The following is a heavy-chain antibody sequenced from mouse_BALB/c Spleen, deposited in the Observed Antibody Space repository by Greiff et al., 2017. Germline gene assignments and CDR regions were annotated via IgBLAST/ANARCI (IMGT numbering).Heavy chain of an antibody. D-gene: IGHD1-1*02. CDR1: GYSITSDYA. CDR2: ISYSGST. J-gene: IGHJ1*01. V-gene: IGHV3-2*02. Sequence: EVKLQESGPGLVKPSQSLSLTCTVTGYSITSDYAWNWIRQFPGNKLEWMGYISYSGSTSYNPSLKSRISITRDTSKNQFFLQLNSVTTEDTATYYCARRGGDWYFDVWGAGTTVTVSS. CDR3: ARRGGDWYFDV.